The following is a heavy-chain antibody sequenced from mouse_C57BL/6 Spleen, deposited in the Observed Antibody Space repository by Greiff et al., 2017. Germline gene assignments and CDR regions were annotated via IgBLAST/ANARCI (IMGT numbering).Heavy chain of an antibody. D-gene: IGHD2-4*01. CDR2: INPSTGGT. CDR1: GYSFTGYY. Sequence: EVQLQQSGPELVKPGASVKISCKASGYSFTGYYMNWVKQSPEKSLEWIGEINPSTGGTTYNQKFKAKATLTVDKSSSTAYMQLKSLTSEDSAVYYCARDDYDRRPLAYWGQGTLVTVSA. V-gene: IGHV1-42*01. J-gene: IGHJ3*01. CDR3: ARDDYDRRPLAY.